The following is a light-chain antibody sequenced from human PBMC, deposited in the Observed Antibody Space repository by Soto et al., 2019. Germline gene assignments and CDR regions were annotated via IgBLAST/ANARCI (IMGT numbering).Light chain of an antibody. J-gene: IGKJ1*01. CDR3: QQYGSSQWT. Sequence: EVVMTQSPATLSVSPGERATLSCRASQSVSSALAWYQQKPGQAPRLLIYGASSRATGIPDRFSGSGSGTDFTLTISRLEPEDFAVYYCQQYGSSQWTFGQGTKVDIK. CDR1: QSVSSA. CDR2: GAS. V-gene: IGKV3-20*01.